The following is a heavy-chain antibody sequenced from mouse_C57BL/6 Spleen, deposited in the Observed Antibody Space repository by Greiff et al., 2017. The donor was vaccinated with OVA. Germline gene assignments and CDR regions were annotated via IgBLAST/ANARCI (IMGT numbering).Heavy chain of an antibody. Sequence: VKLQESGAELVRPGASVKLSCKASGYTFTDYYINWVKQRPGQGLEWIARIYTGSGNTYYNEKFKGKATLTAEKSSSTAYMQLSSLTSEDSAVYFCARDYYYGSSFDYWGQGTTLTVSS. D-gene: IGHD1-1*01. J-gene: IGHJ2*01. CDR3: ARDYYYGSSFDY. V-gene: IGHV1-76*01. CDR1: GYTFTDYY. CDR2: IYTGSGNT.